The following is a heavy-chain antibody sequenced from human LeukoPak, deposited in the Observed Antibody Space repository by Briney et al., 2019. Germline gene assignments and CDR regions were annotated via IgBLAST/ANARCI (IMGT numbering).Heavy chain of an antibody. CDR3: ARVSGYDWESFYDY. CDR1: GGSISSYY. D-gene: IGHD5-12*01. Sequence: SETLSLTCTVSGGSISSYYWSWIRQPPGKGLEWIGFIYYSGSTNYNPSLKSRVTISVDTSKKQFSLKLRSVTAADTAVYYCARVSGYDWESFYDYWGQGTLVTVSS. J-gene: IGHJ4*02. V-gene: IGHV4-59*01. CDR2: IYYSGST.